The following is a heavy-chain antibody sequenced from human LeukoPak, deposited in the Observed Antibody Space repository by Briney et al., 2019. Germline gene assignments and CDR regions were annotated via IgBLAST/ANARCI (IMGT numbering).Heavy chain of an antibody. CDR1: GGSISSSHW. Sequence: PSGTLSLTCAVSGGSISSSHWWSWVRQPPGKGLEWIGEIYHSGSTNYNPSLKSRVTILVEKSKNQFSLKLSSVTAADTAVYYCARVESSGYCFDPWGQGTLVTVSS. CDR3: ARVESSGYCFDP. D-gene: IGHD3-22*01. J-gene: IGHJ5*02. CDR2: IYHSGST. V-gene: IGHV4-4*02.